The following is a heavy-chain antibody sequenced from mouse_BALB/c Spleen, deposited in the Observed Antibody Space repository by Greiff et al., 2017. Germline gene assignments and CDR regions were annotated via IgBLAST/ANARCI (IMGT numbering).Heavy chain of an antibody. D-gene: IGHD2-4*01. Sequence: EVMLVESGGGLVQPGGSRKLSCAASGFTFSSFGMHWVRQAPEKGLEWVAYISSGSSTIYYADTVKGRFTISRDNPKNTLFLQMTSLRSEDTAMYYCARPSSSTMSAFAYWGQGTLVTVSA. V-gene: IGHV5-17*02. CDR3: ARPSSSTMSAFAY. CDR2: ISSGSSTI. CDR1: GFTFSSFG. J-gene: IGHJ3*01.